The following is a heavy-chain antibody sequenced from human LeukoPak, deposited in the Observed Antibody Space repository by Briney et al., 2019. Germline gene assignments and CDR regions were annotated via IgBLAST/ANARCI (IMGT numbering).Heavy chain of an antibody. V-gene: IGHV3-33*08. CDR3: ARDIDSTGSYWYFDY. J-gene: IGHJ4*02. Sequence: GGSLRLSCAASGFTFSSYWMSWVRQAPGKGLEWVAAIQSDGSIEYYADSVKGRLIISRDNSKNTLFLQMNSLRADDTAVYYCARDIDSTGSYWYFDYWGQGTLVTVSS. CDR2: IQSDGSIE. CDR1: GFTFSSYW. D-gene: IGHD3-22*01.